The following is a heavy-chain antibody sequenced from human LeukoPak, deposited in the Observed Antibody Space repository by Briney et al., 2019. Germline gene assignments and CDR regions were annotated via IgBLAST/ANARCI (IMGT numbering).Heavy chain of an antibody. D-gene: IGHD1-26*01. J-gene: IGHJ4*02. CDR3: AKLRGVGATNSDY. CDR2: IKQDGSEK. CDR1: GFTFSSYW. V-gene: IGHV3-7*01. Sequence: GGSLRLSCAASGFTFSSYWMSWVRQAPGKGLEWVANIKQDGSEKYYVDSVKGRFTIYRDNAKNSLYLQMNSLRAEDTAVYYCAKLRGVGATNSDYWGQGTLVTVSS.